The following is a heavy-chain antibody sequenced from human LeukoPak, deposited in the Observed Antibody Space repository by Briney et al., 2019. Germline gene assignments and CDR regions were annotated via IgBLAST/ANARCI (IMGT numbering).Heavy chain of an antibody. Sequence: WSVKVSRQGSVGTFSSYAIGGVRQAPGKGLEWMGGIIPIFGTANYAEKFQGRFTITADESTSTAYMELSSLRSEDTAVYYCAREIKSSWYDYWGQGTLVTVSS. V-gene: IGHV1-69*01. CDR3: AREIKSSWYDY. D-gene: IGHD6-13*01. CDR1: VGTFSSYA. CDR2: IIPIFGTA. J-gene: IGHJ4*02.